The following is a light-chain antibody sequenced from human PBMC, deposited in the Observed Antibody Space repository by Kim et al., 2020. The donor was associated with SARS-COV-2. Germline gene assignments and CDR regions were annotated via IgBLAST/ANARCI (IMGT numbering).Light chain of an antibody. V-gene: IGLV1-40*01. J-gene: IGLJ1*01. CDR1: SSNIGAGYD. CDR2: GNS. CDR3: QSYDSSLSGYG. Sequence: QSVLTQLPSVSGAPGQRVTISCTGSSSNIGAGYDVHWYQQLPGTAPKLLIYGNSNRPSGVPDRFSGSKSVTSASLAITGLRAEDEADYYGQSYDSSLSGYGFVTETKVSVL.